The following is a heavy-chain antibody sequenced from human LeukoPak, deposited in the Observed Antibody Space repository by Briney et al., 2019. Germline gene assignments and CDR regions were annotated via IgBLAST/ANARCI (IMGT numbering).Heavy chain of an antibody. D-gene: IGHD3-3*01. CDR1: GFTTNY. J-gene: IGHJ4*02. V-gene: IGHV3-66*02. CDR3: ARDLWDATGY. CDR2: IYIGDTT. Sequence: PGGSLRLSCAVSGFTTNYMSWVRQAPGKGLEWVSVIYIGDTTYYADPVRGRFTISIDISKNTLYLQMNSLRPEDTAVYHCARDLWDATGYWGQGTLVTVSS.